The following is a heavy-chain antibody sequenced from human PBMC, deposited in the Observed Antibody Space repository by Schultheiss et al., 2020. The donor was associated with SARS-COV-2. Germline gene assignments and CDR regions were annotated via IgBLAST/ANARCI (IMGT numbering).Heavy chain of an antibody. CDR3: ARGGALEPFDY. CDR2: IWYDGSNK. D-gene: IGHD1-1*01. CDR1: GFTFSSYG. J-gene: IGHJ4*02. Sequence: GESLKISCAASGFTFSSYGMHWVRQAPGKGLEWVAVIWYDGSNKYYADSVKGRFTISRDNSKNTLYLQMNSLRAEDTAVYYCARGGALEPFDYWGQGTLVTVSS. V-gene: IGHV3-33*08.